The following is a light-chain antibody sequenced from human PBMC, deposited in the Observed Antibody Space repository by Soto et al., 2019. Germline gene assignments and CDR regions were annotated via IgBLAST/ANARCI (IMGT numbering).Light chain of an antibody. CDR2: AAS. CDR1: QGISNY. V-gene: IGKV1-27*01. CDR3: QKYNSAPRT. Sequence: DIQMTQSPSSLSASVGDRVTITCRASQGISNYLAWYQQKPRKVPKLLIYAASTLQSGDPSRFSGRGSGTDFTLTISSLQPEDVATYYCQKYNSAPRTFGQGTKVDIK. J-gene: IGKJ1*01.